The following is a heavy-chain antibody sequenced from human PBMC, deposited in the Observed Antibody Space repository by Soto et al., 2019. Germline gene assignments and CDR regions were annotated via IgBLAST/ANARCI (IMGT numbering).Heavy chain of an antibody. V-gene: IGHV3-23*01. CDR2: ISGSGGST. J-gene: IGHJ4*02. CDR1: GFTFSSYA. CDR3: AKRAYPATTALDY. D-gene: IGHD5-12*01. Sequence: EVQLLESGGGLVQPGGSLRLSCAASGFTFSSYAMSWVRQAPGKGLEWVSAISGSGGSTYYADSVKGRFTTSRDKSKNTLYLQMNSLRAEDTAVYYCAKRAYPATTALDYWGQGTLVTVSS.